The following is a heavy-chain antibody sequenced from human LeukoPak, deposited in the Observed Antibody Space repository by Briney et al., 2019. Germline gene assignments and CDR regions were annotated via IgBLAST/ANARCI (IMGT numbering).Heavy chain of an antibody. V-gene: IGHV1-2*04. D-gene: IGHD3-3*01. Sequence: ASMKVSCKASGYTFTDYYMHWVRQAPGQGLEWMGWINPNSGDTKYGQKFQGWVTMTRDTSISTAYMELSRLTSDDTAAYYCARGFGVVSATISYLYYYMDVWGKGTTVTVSS. CDR2: INPNSGDT. J-gene: IGHJ6*03. CDR3: ARGFGVVSATISYLYYYMDV. CDR1: GYTFTDYY.